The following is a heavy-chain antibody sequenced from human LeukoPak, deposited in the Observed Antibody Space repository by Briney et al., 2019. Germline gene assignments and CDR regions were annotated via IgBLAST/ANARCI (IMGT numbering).Heavy chain of an antibody. CDR3: ARERITIFGVVIMGGFDY. D-gene: IGHD3-3*01. V-gene: IGHV3-74*01. J-gene: IGHJ4*02. Sequence: GGSLRLSCAASGFTFSSYAMHWVRQAPGKGLVWVSRINTDGSSTSYADSVKGRFTIPRDNAKNTLYLQMNSLRAEDTAVYYCARERITIFGVVIMGGFDYWGQGTLVTVSS. CDR1: GFTFSSYA. CDR2: INTDGSST.